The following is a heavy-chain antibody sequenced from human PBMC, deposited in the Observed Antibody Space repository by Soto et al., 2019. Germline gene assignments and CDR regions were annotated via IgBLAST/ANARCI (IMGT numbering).Heavy chain of an antibody. CDR2: INHTGGT. J-gene: IGHJ5*02. V-gene: IGHV4-34*01. Sequence: PSETLSLTCAVYGGSVNGYYWNWSRQPPGKGLEWIGEINHTGGTHYNPSLKSRVTMSVDTSKNQFSLRLSSVTAADTAIYYCATRITVFGLLIPPFDPWGRGTQVTVSS. CDR1: GGSVNGYY. CDR3: ATRITVFGLLIPPFDP. D-gene: IGHD3-3*01.